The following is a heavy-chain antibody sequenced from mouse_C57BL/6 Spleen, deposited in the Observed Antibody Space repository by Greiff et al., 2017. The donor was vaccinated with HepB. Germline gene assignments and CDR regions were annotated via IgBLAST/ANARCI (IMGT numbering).Heavy chain of an antibody. D-gene: IGHD2-4*01. CDR2: ISYDGSN. CDR3: ARDRVYDDYVRGDYFDY. J-gene: IGHJ2*01. V-gene: IGHV3-6*01. Sequence: EVQLQQSGPGLVKPSQSLSLTCSVTGYSITSGYYWNWIRQFPGNKLEWMGYISYDGSNNYNPSLKNRISITRDTSKNQFFLKLNSVTTEDTATYYCARDRVYDDYVRGDYFDYWGQGTTLTVSS. CDR1: GYSITSGYY.